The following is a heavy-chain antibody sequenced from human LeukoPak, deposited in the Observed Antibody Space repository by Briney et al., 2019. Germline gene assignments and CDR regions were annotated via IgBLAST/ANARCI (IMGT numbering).Heavy chain of an antibody. CDR2: LYYSGST. J-gene: IGHJ4*02. V-gene: IGHV4-39*01. Sequence: SETLSLTCTVSGGSISSSSYYWGWIRQPPGKGREWIGSLYYSGSTYYNPSLESRVTISVDTSKNQFSLRLSSVTAADTALYYCATHGYCSATSCYVWGQGTLVTVSS. D-gene: IGHD2-2*01. CDR3: ATHGYCSATSCYV. CDR1: GGSISSSSYY.